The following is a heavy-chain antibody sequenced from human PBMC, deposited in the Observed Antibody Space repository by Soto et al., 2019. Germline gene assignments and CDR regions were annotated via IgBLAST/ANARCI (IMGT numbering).Heavy chain of an antibody. CDR3: ARGYCSGTSCYFQFFDY. Sequence: GGSLRLSCGASGFPFSNHNMNWVRQAPGKGLEWVSYISSSGDTMHYADSVKGRFTISRDNAKNSLYLQMNSLRAEDTAVYYCARGYCSGTSCYFQFFDYWVQGTLVTVSS. J-gene: IGHJ4*02. CDR1: GFPFSNHN. CDR2: ISSSGDTM. D-gene: IGHD2-15*01. V-gene: IGHV3-48*01.